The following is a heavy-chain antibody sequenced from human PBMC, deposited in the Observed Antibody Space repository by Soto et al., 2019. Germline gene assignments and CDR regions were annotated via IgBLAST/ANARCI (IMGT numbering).Heavy chain of an antibody. V-gene: IGHV3-23*01. D-gene: IGHD3-3*01. CDR3: AKDIREWSHLGLGDY. Sequence: PGGSLRLSCAASGFTFSSYAMSWVRQAPGKGLEWVSAISGSGDNSYYADSVKGRFTISRDNSKNTLYLQMNSLLAEDTAVYYCAKDIREWSHLGLGDYWGQGTLVTVSS. J-gene: IGHJ4*02. CDR2: ISGSGDNS. CDR1: GFTFSSYA.